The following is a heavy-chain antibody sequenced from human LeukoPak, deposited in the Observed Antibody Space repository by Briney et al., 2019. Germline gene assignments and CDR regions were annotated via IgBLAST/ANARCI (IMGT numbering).Heavy chain of an antibody. D-gene: IGHD2-2*01. CDR1: GYTFTGYY. CDR3: ARASDGIVVVPPAMMGNWFDP. Sequence: ASVKVSCKASGYTFTGYYMHWVRQAPGQGLEWMGWINPNSGGTNYAQKFQGRVTMTRDTSISTAYMELSRLRSDDTAVYYCARASDGIVVVPPAMMGNWFDPWGQGTLVTVSS. CDR2: INPNSGGT. V-gene: IGHV1-2*02. J-gene: IGHJ5*02.